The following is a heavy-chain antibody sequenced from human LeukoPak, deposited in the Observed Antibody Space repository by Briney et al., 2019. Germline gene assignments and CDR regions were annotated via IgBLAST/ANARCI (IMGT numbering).Heavy chain of an antibody. CDR1: GFTFSSSA. V-gene: IGHV3-23*01. Sequence: GGSLRLSCAASGFTFSSSAMSWVRQVPGKGLEWVSGISASGGSTNYADSVRGRFTISRDSSKNTLYLQMSSLRAEDTAVYFCARGGRDYSNYWFDPWGQGILVTVSS. CDR3: ARGGRDYSNYWFDP. J-gene: IGHJ5*02. D-gene: IGHD4-11*01. CDR2: ISASGGST.